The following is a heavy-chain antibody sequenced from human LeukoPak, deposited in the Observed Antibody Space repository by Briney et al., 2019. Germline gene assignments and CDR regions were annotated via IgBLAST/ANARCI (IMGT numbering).Heavy chain of an antibody. Sequence: ASVKVSCKASGYTFTSYGISWVRQAPGQGLEWMGWISAYNGNTNYAQKLQGRVTMTTDTSTSTAYMELRSLRTDDTAVDYCARSSNWVPYYYYMDVWGEGTKVTVSS. CDR3: ARSSNWVPYYYYMDV. CDR2: ISAYNGNT. CDR1: GYTFTSYG. D-gene: IGHD6-13*01. V-gene: IGHV1-18*01. J-gene: IGHJ6*03.